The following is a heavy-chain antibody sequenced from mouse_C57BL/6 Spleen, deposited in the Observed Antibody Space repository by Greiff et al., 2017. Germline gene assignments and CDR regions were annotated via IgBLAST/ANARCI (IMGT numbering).Heavy chain of an antibody. Sequence: VQLQQPGAELVKPGASLKMSCKASGYTFTSYWITWVKQRPGQGLEWIGDIYPGSGSTNYNEKFKSKATLTVDTSSSTAYMQLSSLTSEDSAVYYCARRTTVVATDAMDYWGQGTSVTVSS. J-gene: IGHJ4*01. V-gene: IGHV1-55*01. CDR1: GYTFTSYW. CDR2: IYPGSGST. CDR3: ARRTTVVATDAMDY. D-gene: IGHD1-1*01.